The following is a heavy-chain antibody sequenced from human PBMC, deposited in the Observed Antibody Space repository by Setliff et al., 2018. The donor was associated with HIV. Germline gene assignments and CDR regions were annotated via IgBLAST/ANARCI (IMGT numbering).Heavy chain of an antibody. V-gene: IGHV4-39*01. CDR3: ARSKTFYDFWGGYYTHGAFNI. D-gene: IGHD3-3*01. Sequence: PSYTLSLTFTVSGGSFTSRSYYWGWIRQPPGKGLEWIGSIFYIVITYYNPSLKSRVTISVDTSKNQFSPNLTSVTAADTAVDYCARSKTFYDFWGGYYTHGAFNIWGLGTMVTVSS. J-gene: IGHJ3*02. CDR1: GGSFTSRSYY. CDR2: IFYIVIT.